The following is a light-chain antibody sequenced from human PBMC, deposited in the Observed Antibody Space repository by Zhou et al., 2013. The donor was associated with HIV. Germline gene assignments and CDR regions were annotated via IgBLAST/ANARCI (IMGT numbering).Light chain of an antibody. Sequence: DIQMTQSPSSLSASIGDRVTITCRASQTISRYLNWYQQKPGKAPKLLIYDASSVQSGVPSRFSGSGSGTEFTLTISSLQPEDFATYYCQQANSFVSFGPGTKVDIK. CDR2: DAS. J-gene: IGKJ3*01. CDR3: QQANSFVS. V-gene: IGKV1-39*01. CDR1: QTISRY.